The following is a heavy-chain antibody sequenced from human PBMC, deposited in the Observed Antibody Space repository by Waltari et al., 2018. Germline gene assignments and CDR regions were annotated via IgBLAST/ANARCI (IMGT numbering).Heavy chain of an antibody. CDR2: FSYDGSNK. CDR3: AKDSAGNSGSSDY. J-gene: IGHJ4*02. D-gene: IGHD6-6*01. V-gene: IGHV3-30*18. Sequence: QVRLVESGGGVVQPGRSLRLSCAASGFTFTTSGMHWFRPAPGKGLEWVAVFSYDGSNKDYADSVRGRFTISRDISTNTLYLQMNSLRAEDTAVYYCAKDSAGNSGSSDYWGQGTLVIVSS. CDR1: GFTFTTSG.